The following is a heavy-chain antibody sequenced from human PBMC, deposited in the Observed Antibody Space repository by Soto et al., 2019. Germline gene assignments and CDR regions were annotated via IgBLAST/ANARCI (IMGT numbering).Heavy chain of an antibody. J-gene: IGHJ6*01. CDR1: SSSLVHHY. Sequence: SETLSLTSAVFSSSLVHHYWAWIRQSPDKGLEWIGEVHPSGSTDYNPSLKSRLTLSLDTSKNQFSLKVASVTAADTAVYFCARRKPSGYRFGPRNFSYDGLDVWGPGNTV. D-gene: IGHD5-18*01. CDR2: VHPSGST. V-gene: IGHV4-34*01. CDR3: ARRKPSGYRFGPRNFSYDGLDV.